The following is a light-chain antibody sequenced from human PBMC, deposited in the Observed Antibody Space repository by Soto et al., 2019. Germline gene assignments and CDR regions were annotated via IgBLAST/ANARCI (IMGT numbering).Light chain of an antibody. CDR1: ESVGSN. Sequence: ETVMSQSPLTLTVPPGEKATLSCRASESVGSNLAWYQQKPGQAPRLLIYGASTRATGIPDSFTGSGSGTDFTLTITRLEPEDFAVYYCQLDGGSVPWTFGQGTKVDI. V-gene: IGKV3-20*01. CDR2: GAS. J-gene: IGKJ1*01. CDR3: QLDGGSVPWT.